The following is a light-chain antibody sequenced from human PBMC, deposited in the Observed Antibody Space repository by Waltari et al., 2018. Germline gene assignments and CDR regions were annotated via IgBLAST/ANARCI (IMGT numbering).Light chain of an antibody. V-gene: IGKV1-39*01. CDR2: AAS. CDR1: QSISSY. CDR3: QQSYSTPP. Sequence: DIQMTQSPSSLSASVGERGTITCRASQSISSYLNWYQQKPGKAPKLLIYAASSLQSGVPSRFSGSGSGTDFTLTISSLQPEDFATYYCQQSYSTPPFGGGTKVEIK. J-gene: IGKJ4*01.